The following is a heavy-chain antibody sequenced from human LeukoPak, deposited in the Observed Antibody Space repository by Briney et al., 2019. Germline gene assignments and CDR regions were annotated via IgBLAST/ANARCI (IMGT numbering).Heavy chain of an antibody. D-gene: IGHD6-13*01. Sequence: GGSLRLSCAASGFTFSSYSMNWARQAPGKGLEWLANIQQDGSAKYYVDSVKGRFTISRDNSKNALYLQMNTLRADDTAVYYCALSIAAAATPFDYWGQGTLVTVSS. V-gene: IGHV3-7*01. CDR3: ALSIAAAATPFDY. J-gene: IGHJ4*02. CDR2: IQQDGSAK. CDR1: GFTFSSYS.